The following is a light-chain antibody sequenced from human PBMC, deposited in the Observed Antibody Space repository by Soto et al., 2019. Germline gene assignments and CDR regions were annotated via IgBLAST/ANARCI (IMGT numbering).Light chain of an antibody. J-gene: IGKJ1*01. CDR3: QQYGSSGT. CDR2: GAS. V-gene: IGKV3-20*01. Sequence: EIVMTQSPGTLSLSPGERAALSCRASQSISSSFLAWYQHKPGQAPRLLIHGASSRATGIPDRFSGSGSGTDFTLTISRLDPEDFAVYYCQQYGSSGTFGQGTKVDIK. CDR1: QSISSSF.